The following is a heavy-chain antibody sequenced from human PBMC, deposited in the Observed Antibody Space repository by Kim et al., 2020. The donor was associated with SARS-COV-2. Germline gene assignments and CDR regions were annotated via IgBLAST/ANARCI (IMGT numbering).Heavy chain of an antibody. Sequence: SETLSLTCAVYGGSFSGYYWSWIRQPPGKGLEWIGEINHSGSTNYNPSLKSRVTISVDTSKNQFSLKLSSVTAADTAVYYCARAPGTMIVVANYLDYWGQGTLVPVSS. CDR2: INHSGST. CDR1: GGSFSGYY. D-gene: IGHD3-22*01. CDR3: ARAPGTMIVVANYLDY. V-gene: IGHV4-34*01. J-gene: IGHJ4*02.